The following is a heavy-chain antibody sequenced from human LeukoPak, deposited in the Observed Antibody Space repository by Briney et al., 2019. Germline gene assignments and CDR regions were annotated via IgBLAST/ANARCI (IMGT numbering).Heavy chain of an antibody. V-gene: IGHV4-61*02. Sequence: PSQTLSLTCTVSGGSISIGSYYWSWIRQPAGKGLEWIARIYTSGSTNYNPSLKSQVTISVDTSKNQFSLKLSSVTAADTAVYYCARDYYDSSIWGQGTMVTVSS. D-gene: IGHD3-22*01. CDR3: ARDYYDSSI. CDR1: GGSISIGSYY. J-gene: IGHJ3*02. CDR2: IYTSGST.